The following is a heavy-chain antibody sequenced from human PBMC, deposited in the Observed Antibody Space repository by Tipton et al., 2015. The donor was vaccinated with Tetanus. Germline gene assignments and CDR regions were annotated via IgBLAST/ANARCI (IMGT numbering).Heavy chain of an antibody. J-gene: IGHJ4*02. V-gene: IGHV3-33*06. CDR2: IWYDGSNK. Sequence: SLRLSCVASGFTFSSYGMHWVRQAPGKGLEWVAVIWYDGSNKYYADSVKGRFTISRDNSKNTLYLQMNSLRAEDTAVYYCAKSDSSGYYYTGGDYWGQGTLVTVSS. CDR3: AKSDSSGYYYTGGDY. CDR1: GFTFSSYG. D-gene: IGHD3-22*01.